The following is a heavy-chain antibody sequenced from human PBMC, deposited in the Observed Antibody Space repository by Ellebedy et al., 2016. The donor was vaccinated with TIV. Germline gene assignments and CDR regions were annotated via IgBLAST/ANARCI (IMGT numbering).Heavy chain of an antibody. V-gene: IGHV1-2*02. CDR3: ARVEYYDFWSGPYYYGMDV. D-gene: IGHD3-3*01. J-gene: IGHJ6*02. CDR1: GYTFTGYY. CDR2: INPNSGGT. Sequence: ASVKVSCKASGYTFTGYYMHWVRQAPGQGLEWMGWINPNSGGTNYAQKFQGRVTMTRDTSLSTAYMELSRLRSDDTAVYYCARVEYYDFWSGPYYYGMDVWGQGTTVTVSS.